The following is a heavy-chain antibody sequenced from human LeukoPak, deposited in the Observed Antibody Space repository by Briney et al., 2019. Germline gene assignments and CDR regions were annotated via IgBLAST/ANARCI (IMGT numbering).Heavy chain of an antibody. CDR2: MYRGGST. J-gene: IGHJ4*02. V-gene: IGHV3-66*04. Sequence: GGSLRLSCAASGFTVSSNYMSWVRQAPGKGLERVSIMYRGGSTYYADSVKGRFTISRDDSNNTLYLQMNSLRAEDTAVYYCAKPGRRRDSSSWYGGDYFDYWGQGTLVTVSS. CDR3: AKPGRRRDSSSWYGGDYFDY. D-gene: IGHD6-13*01. CDR1: GFTVSSNY.